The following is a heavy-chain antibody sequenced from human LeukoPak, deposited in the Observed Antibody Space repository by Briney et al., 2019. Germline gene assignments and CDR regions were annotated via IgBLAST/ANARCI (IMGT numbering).Heavy chain of an antibody. Sequence: ASVKVSCKASGGTFSSYAISWVRQAPGQGLEWMGWINPNSGGTNYAQKFQGRVTMTRDTSISTAYMELSRLRSDDTAVYYCARSQGSGYRNLNFDYWGQGTLVTVSS. CDR3: ARSQGSGYRNLNFDY. D-gene: IGHD3-3*01. CDR2: INPNSGGT. V-gene: IGHV1-2*02. CDR1: GGTFSSYA. J-gene: IGHJ4*02.